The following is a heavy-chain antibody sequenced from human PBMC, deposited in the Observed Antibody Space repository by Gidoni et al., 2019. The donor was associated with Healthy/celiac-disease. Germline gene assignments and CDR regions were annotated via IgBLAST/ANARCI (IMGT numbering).Heavy chain of an antibody. V-gene: IGHV3-13*01. CDR2: IGTAGDT. J-gene: IGHJ4*02. CDR1: GFTFSSYD. CDR3: ARGKVGAADY. Sequence: EVQLVESGGGLVQPGGSLSFSCAASGFTFSSYDMHWVRQATGKGLEWVSAIGTAGDTYYPGSVKGRFTISRENAKNSLYLQMNSLRAGDTAVYYCARGKVGAADYWGQGTLVTVSS. D-gene: IGHD3-10*01.